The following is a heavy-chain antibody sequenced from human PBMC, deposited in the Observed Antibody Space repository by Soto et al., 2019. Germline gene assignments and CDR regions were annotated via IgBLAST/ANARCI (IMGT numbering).Heavy chain of an antibody. CDR2: ISGGGTGT. J-gene: IGHJ4*02. Sequence: GGSLRLSCAASGFTYTNYALHWVRQATGKGLEWVSSISGGGTGTYSADAVKGRFTISSDTSRNTVYLQMSSLRAEDTAVYFCARDRRDGYKRYFEFWGQGNQVTVSS. CDR1: GFTYTNYA. CDR3: ARDRRDGYKRYFEF. D-gene: IGHD5-12*01. V-gene: IGHV3-23*01.